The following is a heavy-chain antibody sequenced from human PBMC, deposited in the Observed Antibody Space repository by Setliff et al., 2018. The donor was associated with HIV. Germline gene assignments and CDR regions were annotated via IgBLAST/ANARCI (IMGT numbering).Heavy chain of an antibody. CDR2: IYASGSA. Sequence: SETLSLTCTVSGDFMFRPNYYLSWIRQPAGRGLEWLGHIYASGSANLHPFFRSRVTMSDDTSKNQFSLTLASVTVADTAVYYCARDRFGVPGDSWGQGMLVTV. CDR3: ARDRFGVPGDS. CDR1: GDFMFRPNYY. V-gene: IGHV4-61*09. J-gene: IGHJ4*02. D-gene: IGHD3-16*01.